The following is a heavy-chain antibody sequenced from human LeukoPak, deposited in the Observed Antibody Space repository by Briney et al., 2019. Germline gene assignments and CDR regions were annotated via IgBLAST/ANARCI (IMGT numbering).Heavy chain of an antibody. Sequence: AGGSLRLSCAASGFTYSTYWMSWVRQAPGKGLKWVAIINQGGSEKYYVDSVKGRFTISRDNAKNTLYLQMNSLRAEDTAVYYCPPGGGWELAYWGQGTLVTVSS. J-gene: IGHJ4*02. CDR3: PPGGGWELAY. V-gene: IGHV3-7*03. CDR2: INQGGSEK. CDR1: GFTYSTYW. D-gene: IGHD1-26*01.